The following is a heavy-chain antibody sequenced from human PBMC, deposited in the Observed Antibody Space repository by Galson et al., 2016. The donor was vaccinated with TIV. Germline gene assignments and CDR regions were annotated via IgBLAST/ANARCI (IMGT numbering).Heavy chain of an antibody. V-gene: IGHV1-69*04. D-gene: IGHD3-3*01. CDR2: IILVVGLA. CDR1: GGTLSTYT. J-gene: IGHJ5*01. CDR3: ARDVEARPYDPNWFDS. Sequence: SCKASGGTLSTYTISWVRQAPGQGLEWMGRIILVVGLANYAQKFQGRFTITADRSTTTAYMELRSLTSEDKAVYFCARDVEARPYDPNWFDSWRQGTLVPVSS.